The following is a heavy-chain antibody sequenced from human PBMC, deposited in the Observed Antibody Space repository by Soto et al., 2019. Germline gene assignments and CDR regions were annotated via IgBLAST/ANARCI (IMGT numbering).Heavy chain of an antibody. J-gene: IGHJ4*02. CDR3: ARHYYDSSGYLY. D-gene: IGHD3-22*01. Sequence: PETLSLTCTVSGGSISSSSYYWGWIRQPPGKGLEWIGSIYYSGSTYYNPSLKSRVTISVDTSKNQFSLKLSSVTAADTAVYYCARHYYDSSGYLYWGQGTLVTVSS. CDR1: GGSISSSSYY. V-gene: IGHV4-39*01. CDR2: IYYSGST.